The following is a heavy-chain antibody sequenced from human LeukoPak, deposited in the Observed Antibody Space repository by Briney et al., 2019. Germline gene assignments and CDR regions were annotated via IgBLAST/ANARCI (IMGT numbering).Heavy chain of an antibody. Sequence: TLSLTCTVSGSSISSGGFYWSWIRQHPGRGLEWIAYISYSGNTYQTPSLKSRIITSLDTSKNQFSLRLSSVTAADTAVYYCARVGPLSVAVAGAFDSWGQGTLVTVSS. CDR3: ARVGPLSVAVAGAFDS. V-gene: IGHV4-31*03. CDR1: GSSISSGGFY. D-gene: IGHD6-19*01. CDR2: ISYSGNT. J-gene: IGHJ4*02.